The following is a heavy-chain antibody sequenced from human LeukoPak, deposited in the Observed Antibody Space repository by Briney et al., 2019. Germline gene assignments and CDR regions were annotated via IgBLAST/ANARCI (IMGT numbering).Heavy chain of an antibody. V-gene: IGHV3-48*01. CDR2: ISSSSSTI. CDR1: GFTFSSYS. Sequence: PGGSLRLSCAASGFTFSSYSMNWVRQAPGKGLEWVSYISSSSSTIYYADSVKGRFTISRDNAKNSLYLQMNSLRAEDTVVYYCATRPRPYYYYYMDVWGKGTTVTVSS. J-gene: IGHJ6*03. CDR3: ATRPRPYYYYYMDV.